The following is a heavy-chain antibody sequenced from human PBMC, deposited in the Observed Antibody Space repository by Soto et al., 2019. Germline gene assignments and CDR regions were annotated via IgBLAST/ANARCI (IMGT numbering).Heavy chain of an antibody. Sequence: GGSLRLSCAASGFTFSSYWMSWVRQAPGKGLEWVANIKQDGSEKYYVDSVKGRFTISRDNAKNSLYLQMNSLRAEDTAVYYCARLETTEYGSGSEYPIVNAFDIWGQGTMVTVSS. J-gene: IGHJ3*02. CDR2: IKQDGSEK. V-gene: IGHV3-7*01. D-gene: IGHD3-10*01. CDR3: ARLETTEYGSGSEYPIVNAFDI. CDR1: GFTFSSYW.